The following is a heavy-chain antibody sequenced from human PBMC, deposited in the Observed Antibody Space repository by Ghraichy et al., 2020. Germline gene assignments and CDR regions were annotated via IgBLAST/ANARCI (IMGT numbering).Heavy chain of an antibody. CDR2: ISSSSLSI. Sequence: GGSLRLSCAASGFEFSTHSMNWVRQAPGKGLEWVSYISSSSLSIYYADSVKGRFTISRDNAKNLLYLQMNSLRDEDTAVYYCARDQVWGGHDSVLGWYYHYGMDVWGQGTTVTVPS. V-gene: IGHV3-48*02. J-gene: IGHJ6*02. D-gene: IGHD3-3*01. CDR1: GFEFSTHS. CDR3: ARDQVWGGHDSVLGWYYHYGMDV.